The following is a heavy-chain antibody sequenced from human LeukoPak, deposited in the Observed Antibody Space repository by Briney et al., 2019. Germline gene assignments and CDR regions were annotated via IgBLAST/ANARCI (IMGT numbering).Heavy chain of an antibody. CDR2: ISSSSSYK. D-gene: IGHD2-21*02. CDR3: AKDQAYCGGDCFTSLDY. Sequence: GGSLRLSCAASGFTFSSYSMKWVRQAPGKGLEWVSSISSSSSYKYYADSVKGRFTISRDNAKNSLYLQMNSLRAKDTAVYYCAKDQAYCGGDCFTSLDYWGQGTLVTVSS. V-gene: IGHV3-21*01. J-gene: IGHJ4*02. CDR1: GFTFSSYS.